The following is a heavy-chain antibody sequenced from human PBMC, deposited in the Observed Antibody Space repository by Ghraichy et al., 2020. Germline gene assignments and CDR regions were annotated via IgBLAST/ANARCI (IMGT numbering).Heavy chain of an antibody. V-gene: IGHV4-59*01. D-gene: IGHD4-17*01. CDR1: GGSISSYY. CDR2: IYYSGST. Sequence: SETLSLTCTVSGGSISSYYWSWIQQPPGKGLEWIGYIYYSGSTNYNPSLKSRVTISVDTSKNQFSLKLSSVTAADTAVYYCARVGYGDYGLYYYGMDVWGQGTTVTVSS. J-gene: IGHJ6*02. CDR3: ARVGYGDYGLYYYGMDV.